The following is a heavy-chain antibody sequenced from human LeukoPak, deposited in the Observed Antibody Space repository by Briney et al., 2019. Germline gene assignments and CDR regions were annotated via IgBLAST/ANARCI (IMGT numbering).Heavy chain of an antibody. D-gene: IGHD3-3*01. V-gene: IGHV3-9*01. CDR2: ISWNSGSI. CDR3: AKGTLDSYYDFWSGYYAPFDY. J-gene: IGHJ4*02. CDR1: GFTFDDYA. Sequence: PGGSLRLSCAASGFTFDDYAMHWVRQAPGKGLEWVSGISWNSGSIGYADSVKGRFTISRDNAKNSLYLQMNSLRAEDTALYCCAKGTLDSYYDFWSGYYAPFDYWGQGTLVTVSS.